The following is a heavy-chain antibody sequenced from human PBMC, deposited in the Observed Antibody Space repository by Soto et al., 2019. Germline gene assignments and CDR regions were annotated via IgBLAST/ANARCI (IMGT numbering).Heavy chain of an antibody. Sequence: QVQLVESGGGVVQPGRSLRLSCAASGFTFSSYGMHWVRQAPGKGLEWVAVIWYDGSNKYYADSVKGRFTISRDNSKNTLYPQRNSLRAEDTAVYYCARDLNYDILTGYYPGVDYWGQGTLVTVSS. J-gene: IGHJ4*02. CDR3: ARDLNYDILTGYYPGVDY. CDR2: IWYDGSNK. CDR1: GFTFSSYG. V-gene: IGHV3-33*01. D-gene: IGHD3-9*01.